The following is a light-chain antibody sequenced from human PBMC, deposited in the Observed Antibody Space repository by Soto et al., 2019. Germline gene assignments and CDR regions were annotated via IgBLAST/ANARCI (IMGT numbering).Light chain of an antibody. Sequence: QSVLTQPPSASGTPGQRVTISCSGSSSNIGSNYVYWYQQLPGPAPKLLIYRNNPRPSGVRVRSSGSKSGTSASLAISGLRSEDEAEDDCSAWEYSLSGHVVFGGGTKLTVL. CDR2: RNN. V-gene: IGLV1-47*01. J-gene: IGLJ2*01. CDR3: SAWEYSLSGHVV. CDR1: SSNIGSNY.